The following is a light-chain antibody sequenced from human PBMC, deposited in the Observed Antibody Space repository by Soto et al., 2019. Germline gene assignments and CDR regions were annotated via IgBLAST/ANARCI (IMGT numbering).Light chain of an antibody. CDR1: XSVSSY. V-gene: IGKV3-11*01. CDR2: DAS. Sequence: EIVLTQSPATLSLSPGERATLSCKASXSVSSYLAWFQHKPGQAPRLLIYDASNRATGVPPRFSGSGSGTDFTLIISSLEPEDFAVYYCQQRGSWPDTFGQGTKLEIK. CDR3: QQRGSWPDT. J-gene: IGKJ2*01.